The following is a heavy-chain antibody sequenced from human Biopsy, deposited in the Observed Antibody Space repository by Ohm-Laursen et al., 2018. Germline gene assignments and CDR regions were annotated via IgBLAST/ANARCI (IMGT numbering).Heavy chain of an antibody. Sequence: LSLTCAVYNVSFSSFYWSWIRQPPGKGLEWVSFITNTGRTVYADSVKGRFTISRDNADNSLHLQMKSLRAEDTAVYYCARELGNGMDVWGQGTPVTVSS. J-gene: IGHJ6*02. CDR1: NVSFSSFY. CDR3: ARELGNGMDV. V-gene: IGHV3-11*01. CDR2: ITNTGRTV.